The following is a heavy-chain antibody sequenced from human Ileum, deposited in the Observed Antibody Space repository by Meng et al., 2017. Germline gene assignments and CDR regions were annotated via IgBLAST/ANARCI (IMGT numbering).Heavy chain of an antibody. CDR2: IFHGGTT. CDR1: GDSISSGNW. D-gene: IGHD5-12*01. CDR3: ARGIGDIRVGFDY. Sequence: VQLTEAGPGLVKPSGTLSLTCAVSGDSISSGNWWNWVRQSPGKGLEWIGEIFHGGTTNYNPSLKNRVTLLMDKSKNQFSLQLTSVTAADTAVFYCARGIGDIRVGFDYWGQGILVTVSS. J-gene: IGHJ4*02. V-gene: IGHV4-4*02.